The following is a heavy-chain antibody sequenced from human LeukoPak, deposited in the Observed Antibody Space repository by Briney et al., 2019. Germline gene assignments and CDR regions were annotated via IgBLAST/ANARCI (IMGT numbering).Heavy chain of an antibody. CDR3: ARDKVQWEPRYYYYGMDV. Sequence: KPGGSLRLSCAASGFTFSSYSMNWVRQAPGKGLEWVSSISSSSSYIYYADSVKGRFTISRDNAKNSLYLQMNSLRAEDTAVYYCARDKVQWEPRYYYYGMDVWGQGTTVTVSS. V-gene: IGHV3-21*01. J-gene: IGHJ6*02. D-gene: IGHD1-26*01. CDR2: ISSSSSYI. CDR1: GFTFSSYS.